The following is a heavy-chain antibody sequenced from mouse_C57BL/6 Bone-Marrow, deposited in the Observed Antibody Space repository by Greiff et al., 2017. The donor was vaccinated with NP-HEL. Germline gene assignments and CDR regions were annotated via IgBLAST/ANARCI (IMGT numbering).Heavy chain of an antibody. J-gene: IGHJ4*01. D-gene: IGHD2-2*01. V-gene: IGHV3-8*01. CDR2: ISYSGST. Sequence: EVQLPESGPGLAKPSQTLSLTCSVTGYSITTDYWNWIRKFPENKLEYMGYISYSGSTYSIPSLKSRLSITRDTSKNQHYLQLNSRTTEDTATYYCARSPLWLRRNYYDMDYGGQGTSVTVSS. CDR1: GYSITTDY. CDR3: ARSPLWLRRNYYDMDY.